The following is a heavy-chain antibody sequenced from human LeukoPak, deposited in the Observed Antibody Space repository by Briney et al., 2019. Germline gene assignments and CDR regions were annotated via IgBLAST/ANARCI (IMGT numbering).Heavy chain of an antibody. CDR2: ISYDGSNK. CDR3: ARGISSSPPQTGY. D-gene: IGHD6-6*01. V-gene: IGHV3-30*03. Sequence: GGSLRLSCAASGFTFSSYGMHWVRQAPGKGLEWVALISYDGSNKYYADSVKGRFTISRDNAKNSLYLQMNSLRAEDTAAYYCARGISSSPPQTGYWGQGTLVTVSS. J-gene: IGHJ4*02. CDR1: GFTFSSYG.